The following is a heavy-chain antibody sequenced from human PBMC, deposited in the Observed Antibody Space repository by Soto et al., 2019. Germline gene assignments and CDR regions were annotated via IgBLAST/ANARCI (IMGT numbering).Heavy chain of an antibody. V-gene: IGHV3-53*01. J-gene: IGHJ6*01. CDR2: IYSGGST. D-gene: IGHD5-12*01. CDR3: ARVLGYSGYDNYYYYYGMDV. CDR1: GFTVSSNY. Sequence: GGSLRLSCAASGFTVSSNYMSWVRQAPGKGLEWVSVIYSGGSTYYADSVKGRFTISRDNSKNTLYLQMNSLRAEDTAVNYCARVLGYSGYDNYYYYYGMDVWGQGTTVTVSS.